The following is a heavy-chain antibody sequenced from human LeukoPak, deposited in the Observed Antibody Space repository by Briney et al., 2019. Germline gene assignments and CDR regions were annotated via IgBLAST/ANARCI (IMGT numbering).Heavy chain of an antibody. J-gene: IGHJ4*02. CDR1: GGSISSGSYF. Sequence: PSETLSLTCTVSGGSISSGSYFWGCIHQPPGKGLEWIGSIYYSGSTYYNPSLKSRVTISVDTSKNQFPLKLSSMTAADTAVYYCARHLFEGYSYGYVDYWGQGTLVTVSS. D-gene: IGHD5-18*01. V-gene: IGHV4-39*01. CDR3: ARHLFEGYSYGYVDY. CDR2: IYYSGST.